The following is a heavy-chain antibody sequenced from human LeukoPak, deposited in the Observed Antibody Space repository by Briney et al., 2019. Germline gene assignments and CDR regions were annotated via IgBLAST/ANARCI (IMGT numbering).Heavy chain of an antibody. CDR1: GYTFTGYY. CDR3: ARDRKVTTWYFDL. CDR2: INPNSGGT. V-gene: IGHV1-2*02. Sequence: ASVKVSCKASGYTFTGYYMHWVRQAPGQGLEWMGWINPNSGGTNYAQKFQGRVTMTRDTSISTAYMELRSLRSDDTAVYYCARDRKVTTWYFDLWGRGTLVTVSS. D-gene: IGHD2-21*02. J-gene: IGHJ2*01.